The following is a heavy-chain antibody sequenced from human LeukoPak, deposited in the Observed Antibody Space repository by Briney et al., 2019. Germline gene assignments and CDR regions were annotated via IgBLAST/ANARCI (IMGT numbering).Heavy chain of an antibody. V-gene: IGHV4-39*01. D-gene: IGHD3-22*01. Sequence: GSLRLSCAASGFTFSSYAMSWVRQPPGKGLEWIGSIYYSGSTYYNPSLKSRVTISVDTSKNQFSLKLSSVTAAGTAVYYCASGYYYDSSGYYQGLFDYWGQGTLVTVSS. CDR1: GFTFSSYA. CDR3: ASGYYYDSSGYYQGLFDY. CDR2: IYYSGST. J-gene: IGHJ4*02.